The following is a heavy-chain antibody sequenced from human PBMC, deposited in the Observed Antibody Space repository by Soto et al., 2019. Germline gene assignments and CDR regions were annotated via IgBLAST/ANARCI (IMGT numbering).Heavy chain of an antibody. D-gene: IGHD3-10*01. J-gene: IGHJ4*02. CDR1: GFAFRTSS. CDR2: ISPSSTYI. CDR3: SRGGGYVSGTRPLHS. Sequence: EVQLVESGGGLVKPGGSLRLSCETSGFAFRTSSMNWVRQAPGKGLEWVSSISPSSTYIYYADSVKGRFTISRDNAKSSLFLQVNSLRAEDTAMYYCSRGGGYVSGTRPLHSWGQGTLVTVSA. V-gene: IGHV3-21*01.